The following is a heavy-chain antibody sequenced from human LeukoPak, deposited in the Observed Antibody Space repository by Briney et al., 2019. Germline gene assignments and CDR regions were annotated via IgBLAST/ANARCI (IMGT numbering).Heavy chain of an antibody. J-gene: IGHJ6*03. D-gene: IGHD3-10*01. CDR1: GFTFSSYG. CDR2: IVGSGDTV. Sequence: GGSLRLSCAASGFTFSSYGMSWVRQAPGKGLEWVSYIVGSGDTVYYADSVKGRFTISRDNSKNTLYLQMNSLRAEDTAVYYCASQNRGSGSQTISYYMDVWGKGTTVTVSS. V-gene: IGHV3-23*01. CDR3: ASQNRGSGSQTISYYMDV.